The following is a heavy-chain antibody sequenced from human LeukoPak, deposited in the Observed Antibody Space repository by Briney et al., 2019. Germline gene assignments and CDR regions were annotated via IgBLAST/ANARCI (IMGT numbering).Heavy chain of an antibody. Sequence: GGSLRLSCAASGFTFSGSAMHWVRQASGKGLEWVGRIRSKASSYATAYAASVKGRFTISRDDSKNTAYLQMNSLKTEDTAVYYCTRQELSGYYYWGRGTLVTVSS. V-gene: IGHV3-73*01. CDR3: TRQELSGYYY. CDR1: GFTFSGSA. CDR2: IRSKASSYAT. D-gene: IGHD3-22*01. J-gene: IGHJ4*02.